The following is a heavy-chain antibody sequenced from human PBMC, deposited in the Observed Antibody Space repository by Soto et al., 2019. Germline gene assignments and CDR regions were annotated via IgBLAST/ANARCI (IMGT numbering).Heavy chain of an antibody. V-gene: IGHV4-34*01. CDR1: GGSFSDYY. CDR2: INHGGST. J-gene: IGHJ4*02. D-gene: IGHD4-17*01. CDR3: ARGSVTTSDY. Sequence: QVQLQPWGAGLLEPSETLSLTCAVYGGSFSDYYWSWIRQPPGKGLEWIGEINHGGSTNYNPSLKTRVTISVDTSKNQFSLQLSAVTAADTAVYYCARGSVTTSDYWGQGTLVTVSS.